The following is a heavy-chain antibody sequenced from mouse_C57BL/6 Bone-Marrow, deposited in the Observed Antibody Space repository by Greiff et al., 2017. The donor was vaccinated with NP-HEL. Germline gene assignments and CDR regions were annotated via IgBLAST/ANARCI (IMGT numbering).Heavy chain of an antibody. CDR2: INPYNGGT. CDR1: GYTFTDYY. CDR3: ARKSSYKPRVLDY. J-gene: IGHJ2*01. V-gene: IGHV1-19*01. Sequence: EVQLQQSGPVLVKPGASVKMSCKASGYTFTDYYMNWVKQSHGKSLEWIGVINPYNGGTSYNQKFKGKATLTVDKSSSTAYMELNSLTSEDSAVYYCARKSSYKPRVLDYWGQGTTLTVSS. D-gene: IGHD1-1*01.